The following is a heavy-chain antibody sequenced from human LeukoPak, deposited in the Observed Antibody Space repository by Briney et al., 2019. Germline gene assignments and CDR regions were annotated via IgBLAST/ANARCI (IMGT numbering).Heavy chain of an antibody. CDR2: ISGYNGNT. CDR1: GYTFTTYN. V-gene: IGHV1-18*01. Sequence: ASVKVSCKASGYTFTTYNINWVRQAPGQGLEWMGWISGYNGNTNYAQKLQGRVTMTTDTSTSTAYMELRSLRSDDTAVYYCARDPRVLIAVAGTIDPWGQGTLVTVSS. D-gene: IGHD6-19*01. CDR3: ARDPRVLIAVAGTIDP. J-gene: IGHJ5*02.